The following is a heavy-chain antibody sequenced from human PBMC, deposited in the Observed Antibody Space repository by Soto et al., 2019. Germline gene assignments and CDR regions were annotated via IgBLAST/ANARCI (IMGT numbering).Heavy chain of an antibody. CDR2: IYVTGAV. Sequence: SETLSLTCSVSGAALNSGNYYWSWIRQVPGKGLEWIGHIYVTGAVDYNPSLRDRITISQDTSERQFSLNLRLVTAADTAVYYSPRPRIPTTNYKCFDTWGQGTLVTVSS. D-gene: IGHD7-27*01. CDR3: PRPRIPTTNYKCFDT. V-gene: IGHV4-31*03. J-gene: IGHJ5*02. CDR1: GAALNSGNYY.